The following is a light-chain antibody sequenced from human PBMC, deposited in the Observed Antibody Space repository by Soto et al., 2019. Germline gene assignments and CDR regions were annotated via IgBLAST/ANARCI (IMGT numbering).Light chain of an antibody. Sequence: QSALTQPASVSGSPGQSITISCTGTSSDVGSHNLVSWYQQHPGQAPKLMIYEVSQRPLGVSARFSASKSGNTASLTISGLQAEDEADYYCGTYGGSRAVFGGGTQLTVL. V-gene: IGLV2-23*02. CDR3: GTYGGSRAV. CDR2: EVS. J-gene: IGLJ7*01. CDR1: SSDVGSHNL.